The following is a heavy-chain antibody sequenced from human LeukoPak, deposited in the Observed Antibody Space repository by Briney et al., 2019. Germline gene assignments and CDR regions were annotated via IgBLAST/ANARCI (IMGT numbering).Heavy chain of an antibody. J-gene: IGHJ4*02. CDR3: ARDPTMIVVVITHYFDY. CDR1: GFTFSSYW. V-gene: IGHV3-7*01. D-gene: IGHD3-22*01. Sequence: GGSLRLPCAASGFTFSSYWMSWVRQAPGKGLEWVANIKQDGSEKYYVDSVKGRFTISRDNAKNSLYLQMNSLRAEDTAVYYCARDPTMIVVVITHYFDYWGQGTLVTVSS. CDR2: IKQDGSEK.